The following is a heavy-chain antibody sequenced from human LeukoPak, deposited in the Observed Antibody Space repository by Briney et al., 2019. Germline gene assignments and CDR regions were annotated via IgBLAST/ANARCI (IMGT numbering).Heavy chain of an antibody. CDR2: INPNSGGT. Sequence: GASVKVSCKASGGTFSSYAISWVRQAPGQGLEWMGWINPNSGGTNYAQNLQGRVTVTTDTSTSTVYMELRTLRSDDTAVYYCARTRPYDFWSGYPYWGQGTLVTVSS. D-gene: IGHD3-3*01. CDR3: ARTRPYDFWSGYPY. J-gene: IGHJ4*02. CDR1: GGTFSSYA. V-gene: IGHV1-18*01.